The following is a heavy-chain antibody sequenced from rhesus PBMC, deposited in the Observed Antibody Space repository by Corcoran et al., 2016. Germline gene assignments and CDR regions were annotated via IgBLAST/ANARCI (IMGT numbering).Heavy chain of an antibody. Sequence: VQLVQSGAEVKKPWASGKLCCKATGYTFTHYRINWVRQAPGQGLEWMVWLNQSNDNAGFAQQFQGSVTITRDTSTSTAYMDLSILRSVDTVVYYCANSIAAAGGDYWGQGVLVTVSS. J-gene: IGHJ4*01. V-gene: IGHV1-200*01. D-gene: IGHD6-31*01. CDR1: GYTFTHYR. CDR3: ANSIAAAGGDY. CDR2: LNQSNDNA.